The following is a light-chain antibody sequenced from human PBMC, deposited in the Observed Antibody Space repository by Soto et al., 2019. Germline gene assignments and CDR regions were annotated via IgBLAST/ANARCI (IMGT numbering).Light chain of an antibody. CDR1: QSVGSNY. CDR3: QQYGGSPFT. J-gene: IGKJ3*01. CDR2: GGS. Sequence: EIVLTQSPGTLSLSPGERATLSCRASQSVGSNYLAWYLAWYQKKPGQAPRLLIYGGSSRATGIPDRFSGSGSGTDVTLTISRLEPEDFAVYYFQQYGGSPFTFGPGTKVDI. V-gene: IGKV3-20*01.